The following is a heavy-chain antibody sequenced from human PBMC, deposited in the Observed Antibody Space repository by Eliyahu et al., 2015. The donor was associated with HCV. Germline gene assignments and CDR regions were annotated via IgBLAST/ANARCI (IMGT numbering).Heavy chain of an antibody. D-gene: IGHD1-1*01. CDR1: GYTFTSYA. V-gene: IGHV1-3*01. J-gene: IGHJ4*02. CDR3: ARNEFDY. Sequence: QVQLVQSGAEVKKPGASVKVSCKASGYTFTSYAMHWVRQAPGQRLEWMGWINAGNGNTKYXQKFQGRVTITRDTSASTAYMELSSLRSEDTAVYYCARNEFDYWGQGTLVTVSS. CDR2: INAGNGNT.